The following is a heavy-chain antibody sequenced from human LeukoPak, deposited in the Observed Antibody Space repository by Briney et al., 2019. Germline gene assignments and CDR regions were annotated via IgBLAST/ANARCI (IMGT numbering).Heavy chain of an antibody. J-gene: IGHJ5*02. CDR3: AREGSSSESYWFDP. D-gene: IGHD6-6*01. CDR1: GYTFTGYY. Sequence: ASVKVSCKAPGYTFTGYYMHWVRQAPGQGLEWMGWINPNSGGTNYAQKFQGRVTMTRDTSISTAYMELSRLRSDDTAVYYCAREGSSSESYWFDPWGQGTLVTVSS. CDR2: INPNSGGT. V-gene: IGHV1-2*02.